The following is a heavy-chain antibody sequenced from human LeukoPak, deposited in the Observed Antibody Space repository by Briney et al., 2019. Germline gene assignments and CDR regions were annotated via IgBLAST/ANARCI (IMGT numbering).Heavy chain of an antibody. D-gene: IGHD4-17*01. CDR2: IGYSAGDT. CDR3: AKDDDGHHHGVDH. CDR1: GFTVRSYA. J-gene: IGHJ4*02. V-gene: IGHV3-23*01. Sequence: GGSLRLSCAASGFTVRSYAMTWVRQAPGKGLEWVSAIGYSAGDTYYADSVKGRFTISRDNSMNTLYLQMSSLRADDTALYYCAKDDDGHHHGVDHWGQGTLVTVSS.